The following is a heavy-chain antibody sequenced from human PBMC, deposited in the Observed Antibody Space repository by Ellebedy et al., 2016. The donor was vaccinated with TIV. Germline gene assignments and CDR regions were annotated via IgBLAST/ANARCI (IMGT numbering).Heavy chain of an antibody. CDR3: ARISSGRSFYGMDV. V-gene: IGHV3-11*01. CDR2: ISDSGSMI. CDR1: GFSSSDYY. J-gene: IGHJ6*02. D-gene: IGHD6-19*01. Sequence: GGSLRLXXAASGFSSSDYYMSWIRQAPAKGLEWVSYISDSGSMIHYADSVKGRFTISRDNSKNSLYLQMNNLRAEDTAVYYCARISSGRSFYGMDVWGQGTTVTVSS.